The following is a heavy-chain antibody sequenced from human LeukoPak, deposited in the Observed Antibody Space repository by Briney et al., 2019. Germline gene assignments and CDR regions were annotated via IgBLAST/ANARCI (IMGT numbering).Heavy chain of an antibody. J-gene: IGHJ4*02. CDR1: GFTFTSYG. Sequence: QPGGPLRLSCAASGFTFTSYGMHWVRQAPGKGLEWVAVIWYDGSNKYYADSVKGRFTISRDNSKNTLYLQMNSLRAEDTAVYYCARDPIAAVRFDYWGQGTLVTVSS. CDR3: ARDPIAAVRFDY. V-gene: IGHV3-33*01. D-gene: IGHD6-13*01. CDR2: IWYDGSNK.